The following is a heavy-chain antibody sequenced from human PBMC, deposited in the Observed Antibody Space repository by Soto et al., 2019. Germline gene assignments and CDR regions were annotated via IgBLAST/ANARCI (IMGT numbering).Heavy chain of an antibody. CDR3: ARVSRRGGYYIY. J-gene: IGHJ4*02. CDR2: ISSSGSTI. Sequence: GGSLRLSCAASGFTFSDYYMSWIRQAPGKGLEWVSYISSSGSTIYYADSVKGRFTISRDNAKNSLYLQMNSLRAEDTSVYSCARVSRRGGYYIYWGQGTLVTVSS. D-gene: IGHD3-3*01. CDR1: GFTFSDYY. V-gene: IGHV3-11*01.